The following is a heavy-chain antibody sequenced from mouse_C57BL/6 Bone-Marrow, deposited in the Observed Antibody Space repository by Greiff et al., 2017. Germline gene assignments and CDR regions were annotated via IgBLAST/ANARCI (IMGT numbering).Heavy chain of an antibody. CDR2: INPSSGYN. Sequence: QVQLQQSGAELAKPGASVKLSCKASGYTFTSYWMHWVKQRPGQGLEWIGYINPSSGYNKYNQKFKDKATLTADKSSSTAYMQLSSLTYEDSAVYYCANNWDSYYFDYWGQGTTLTVSS. J-gene: IGHJ2*01. CDR1: GYTFTSYW. CDR3: ANNWDSYYFDY. D-gene: IGHD4-1*01. V-gene: IGHV1-7*01.